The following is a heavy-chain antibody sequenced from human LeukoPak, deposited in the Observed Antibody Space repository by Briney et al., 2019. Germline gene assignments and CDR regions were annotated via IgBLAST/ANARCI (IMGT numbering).Heavy chain of an antibody. Sequence: SETLSLTCAVYGGSFSGYYWSWIRQPPGKGLEWIGEINHSGSTNYNPSLKSRVTISVDTSKNQFSLKLSSVTAADTAVYYCARVDPTYYGTTTHRAFDFWGQGTMVTVSS. V-gene: IGHV4-34*01. J-gene: IGHJ3*01. CDR3: ARVDPTYYGTTTHRAFDF. D-gene: IGHD4-17*01. CDR1: GGSFSGYY. CDR2: INHSGST.